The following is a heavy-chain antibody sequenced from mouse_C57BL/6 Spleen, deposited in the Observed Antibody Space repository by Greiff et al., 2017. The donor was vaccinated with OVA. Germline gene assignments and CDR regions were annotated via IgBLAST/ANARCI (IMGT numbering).Heavy chain of an antibody. CDR2: INPSNGGT. V-gene: IGHV1-53*01. D-gene: IGHD2-3*01. J-gene: IGHJ1*03. CDR1: GYTFTSYW. Sequence: QVQLQQPGTELVKPGASVKLSCKASGYTFTSYWMHWVKQRPGQGLEWIGNINPSNGGTNYNEKFKGKATLTVDKSSSTAYMQLSSLTSEDSAVYYCARWLLRDWYFDVWGTGTTVTVSS. CDR3: ARWLLRDWYFDV.